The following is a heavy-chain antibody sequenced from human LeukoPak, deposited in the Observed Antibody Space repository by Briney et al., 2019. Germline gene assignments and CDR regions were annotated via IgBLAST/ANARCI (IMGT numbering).Heavy chain of an antibody. Sequence: GGSLRLSCAASGFTFSSYAMSWVRQAPGKGLEWVSAISGGGGSTYYADSVKGRFTSSRENSKNTLYLQMNSLRAEDTAVYYCAKFLSRDGYNYEDYFDYWGQGTLVTVSS. V-gene: IGHV3-23*01. CDR2: ISGGGGST. D-gene: IGHD5-24*01. CDR1: GFTFSSYA. J-gene: IGHJ4*02. CDR3: AKFLSRDGYNYEDYFDY.